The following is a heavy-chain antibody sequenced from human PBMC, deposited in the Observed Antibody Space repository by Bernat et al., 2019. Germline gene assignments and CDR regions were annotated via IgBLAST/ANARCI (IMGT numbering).Heavy chain of an antibody. D-gene: IGHD3-3*01. J-gene: IGHJ4*02. CDR3: KLRSLEWSDY. CDR2: ISYDGSNK. V-gene: IGHV3-30-3*01. Sequence: QVQLVESGGGVVQPGRSLRLSCAASGFTFSSYAMHWVRQAPGKGLEWVAVISYDGSNKYYADSVKGRFTISRDNSKNTLYLQMNSLRAEDTAVYYCKLRSLEWSDYWGQGTLVTVSS. CDR1: GFTFSSYA.